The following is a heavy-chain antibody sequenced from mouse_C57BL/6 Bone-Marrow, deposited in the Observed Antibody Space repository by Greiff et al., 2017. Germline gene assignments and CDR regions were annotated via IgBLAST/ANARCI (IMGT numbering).Heavy chain of an antibody. V-gene: IGHV1-9*01. CDR1: GYTFTGYW. Sequence: QVQLPQSGAELMKPGASVKLSCKATGYTFTGYWIEWVKPRPGHGLEWIGEILPGCGSTNYNEKFKGKATFTADTSSNTAYMQLSSLTTEDSTIYYCARSPRLQRLYDWDYWGQGTTLTVAS. CDR3: ARSPRLQRLYDWDY. D-gene: IGHD2-14*01. CDR2: ILPGCGST. J-gene: IGHJ2*01.